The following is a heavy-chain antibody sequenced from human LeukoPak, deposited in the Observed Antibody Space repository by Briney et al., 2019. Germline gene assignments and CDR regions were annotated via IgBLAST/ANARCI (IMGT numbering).Heavy chain of an antibody. CDR3: ARGYILAGRRPDYYYYMDV. CDR2: IYYSGST. V-gene: IGHV4-59*01. CDR1: GSSISSFY. J-gene: IGHJ6*03. Sequence: SETLSLTCTVSGSSISSFYWGWIRQRPGQGLGGSGNIYYSGSTNFNPSLRSRVTISVDTSNTQVSLKLSSVTAADTAVYYCARGYILAGRRPDYYYYMDVWGKGTTVTISS. D-gene: IGHD3-9*01.